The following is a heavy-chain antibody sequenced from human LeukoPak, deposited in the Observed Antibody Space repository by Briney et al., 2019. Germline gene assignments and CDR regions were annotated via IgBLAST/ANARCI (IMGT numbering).Heavy chain of an antibody. J-gene: IGHJ4*02. CDR3: ARDRRSDTAMVTFDY. CDR1: GFTFSSYA. V-gene: IGHV3-30*04. CDR2: ISYDGSNK. Sequence: PGRSLRLSCAASGFTFSSYAMHWVRQAPGKGLEWVAVISYDGSNKYYADSVKGRFTTSRDNSKNTLYLQMNSLRAEDTAVYYCARDRRSDTAMVTFDYWGQGTLVTVSS. D-gene: IGHD5-18*01.